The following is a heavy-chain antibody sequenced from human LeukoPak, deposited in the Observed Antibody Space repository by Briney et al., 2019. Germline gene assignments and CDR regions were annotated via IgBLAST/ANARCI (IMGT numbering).Heavy chain of an antibody. CDR3: ARGPFSGSYSGAFDI. J-gene: IGHJ3*02. CDR2: IYYSGNT. CDR1: GFTVSSNY. Sequence: PGGSLRLSCAASGFTVSSNYMSWIRQPPGKGLEWIGSIYYSGNTYYNASLKSQVSISIDTSKNRFSLKLSSVTAADTAVYYCARGPFSGSYSGAFDIWGQGTMVTVSS. D-gene: IGHD1-26*01. V-gene: IGHV4-39*07.